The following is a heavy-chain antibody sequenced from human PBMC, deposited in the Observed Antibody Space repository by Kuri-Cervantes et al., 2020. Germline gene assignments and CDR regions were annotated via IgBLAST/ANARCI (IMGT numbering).Heavy chain of an antibody. CDR1: GFSLSTYT. CDR2: IKSKTDGGTT. V-gene: IGHV3-15*01. CDR3: TRASPLSGYSYGGSDY. J-gene: IGHJ4*02. Sequence: GESLKISCAASGFSLSTYTMNWVRQAPGKGLEWVGRIKSKTDGGTTDYAAPVKGRFTISRDDSKNTLYLQMNSLKTEDTAVYYCTRASPLSGYSYGGSDYWGQGTLVTVSS. D-gene: IGHD5-18*01.